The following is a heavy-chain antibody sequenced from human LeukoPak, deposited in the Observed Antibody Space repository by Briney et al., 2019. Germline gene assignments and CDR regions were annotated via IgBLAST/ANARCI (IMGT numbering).Heavy chain of an antibody. Sequence: PGGSLRLSCAASGFTVSSNYMSWVRQAPGKGLEWVSVIYSGGSTYYADSVKGRFTISRDNSKNTLYLQMNSLRAEDTAVYYCASGTQTYDFWSGYYTRVFGRNRGYYFDYWGQGTLVTVSS. J-gene: IGHJ4*02. D-gene: IGHD3-3*01. CDR1: GFTVSSNY. CDR2: IYSGGST. CDR3: ASGTQTYDFWSGYYTRVFGRNRGYYFDY. V-gene: IGHV3-53*01.